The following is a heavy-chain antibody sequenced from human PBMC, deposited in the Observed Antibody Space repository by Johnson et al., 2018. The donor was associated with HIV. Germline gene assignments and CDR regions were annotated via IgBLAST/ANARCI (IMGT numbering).Heavy chain of an antibody. J-gene: IGHJ3*02. Sequence: VQLVESGGGLIQPGGSLRLSCVASGFTVSSNYMSWVRQAPGKGLEWVSVIYSGGTTYYADSVKGRFTISRDNSKNTLYLQMNSLRVEDTALYYCAKDGDDGDEADGTKGAFDIWGQGTMVTVSS. D-gene: IGHD2-2*01. CDR2: IYSGGTT. CDR3: AKDGDDGDEADGTKGAFDI. V-gene: IGHV3-66*03. CDR1: GFTVSSNY.